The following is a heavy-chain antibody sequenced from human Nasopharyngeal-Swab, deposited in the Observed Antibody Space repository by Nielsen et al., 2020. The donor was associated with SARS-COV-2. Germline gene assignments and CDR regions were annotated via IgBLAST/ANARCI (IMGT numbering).Heavy chain of an antibody. CDR1: GFTFSSYG. Sequence: GESLKISCAASGFTFSSYGMHWVRQAPGKGLEWVAVISYDGSNKYYADSVKGRFTISRDNSKNTLYLQMNSLRAEDTAVYYCARDRQPQGWAMARGASQYRDYYYYGMDVWGQGTTVTVSS. J-gene: IGHJ6*02. CDR2: ISYDGSNK. V-gene: IGHV3-30*03. D-gene: IGHD3-10*01. CDR3: ARDRQPQGWAMARGASQYRDYYYYGMDV.